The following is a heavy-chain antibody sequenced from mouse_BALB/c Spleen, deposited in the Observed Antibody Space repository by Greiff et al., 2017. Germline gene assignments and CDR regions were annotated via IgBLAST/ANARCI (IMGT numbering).Heavy chain of an antibody. CDR3: ARHEASIYYDYPAWFAY. CDR1: GYTFTEYI. D-gene: IGHD2-4*01. Sequence: QVQLQQSGAELVKPGASVKLSCKASGYTFTEYIIHWVKQRSGQGLEWIGWFYPGSGSIKYNEKFKDKATLTADKSSSTVYMELSRLTSEDSAVYFCARHEASIYYDYPAWFAYWGQGTLVTVSA. CDR2: FYPGSGSI. J-gene: IGHJ3*01. V-gene: IGHV1-62-2*01.